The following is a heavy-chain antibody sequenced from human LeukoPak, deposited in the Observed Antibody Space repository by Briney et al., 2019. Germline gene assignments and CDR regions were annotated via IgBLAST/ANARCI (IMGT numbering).Heavy chain of an antibody. CDR2: INSDGSST. CDR3: TRDLRAAAGLKAEDC. V-gene: IGHV3-74*01. D-gene: IGHD6-13*01. CDR1: RPTFSSYT. J-gene: IGHJ4*02. Sequence: GGSLRLSCAASRPTFSSYTMHWVRQAPGKGLVWVSLINSDGSSTNYADSVKGRFTISRDNAKNTLYLQMNSLRAEDTAVYYCTRDLRAAAGLKAEDCWGQGTLVTVSS.